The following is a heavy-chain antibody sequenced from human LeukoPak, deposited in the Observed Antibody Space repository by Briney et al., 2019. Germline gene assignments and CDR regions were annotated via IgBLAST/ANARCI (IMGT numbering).Heavy chain of an antibody. V-gene: IGHV3-23*01. CDR3: AKGAMIVVVTNPFDY. J-gene: IGHJ4*02. Sequence: GGSPRLSCAASGFTFSSYAMSWVRQAPGKGLEWVSAISGSGGSTYYADSVKGRFTISRDNSKNTLYLQMNSLRAEDTAVYYCAKGAMIVVVTNPFDYWGQGTLVTVSS. CDR1: GFTFSSYA. CDR2: ISGSGGST. D-gene: IGHD3-22*01.